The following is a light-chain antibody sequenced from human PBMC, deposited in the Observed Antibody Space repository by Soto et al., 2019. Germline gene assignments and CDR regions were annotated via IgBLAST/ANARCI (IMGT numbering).Light chain of an antibody. CDR2: KAS. V-gene: IGKV1-5*03. J-gene: IGKJ1*01. Sequence: DIQMTQSPSTLSASVGDRVTITSRATRSIGGGLAWYQQKPGIAPKLLICKASSLESGVPSRFSGSGSGTEFTLTISSLQPDDFATYYCQQYNSYPWTFGQGTKVEI. CDR3: QQYNSYPWT. CDR1: RSIGGG.